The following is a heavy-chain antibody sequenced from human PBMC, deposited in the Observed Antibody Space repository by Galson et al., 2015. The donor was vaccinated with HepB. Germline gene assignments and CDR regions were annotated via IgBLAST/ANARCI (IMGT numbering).Heavy chain of an antibody. J-gene: IGHJ4*02. CDR1: GFTFSRYD. D-gene: IGHD5-18*01. V-gene: IGHV3-33*01. CDR3: ARDSYQLSSYSFDY. Sequence: SLRLSCAASGFTFSRYDMHWVRQAPGKGLEWVAVIWYDRTNKYYADSVKGRFTISRDNSKNTLYLQINSLRAEDTAVYYCARDSYQLSSYSFDYWGQGTLVTVSS. CDR2: IWYDRTNK.